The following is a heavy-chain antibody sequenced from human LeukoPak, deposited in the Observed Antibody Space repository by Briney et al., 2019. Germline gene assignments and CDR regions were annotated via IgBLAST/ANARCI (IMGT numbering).Heavy chain of an antibody. J-gene: IGHJ6*04. V-gene: IGHV1-69*13. CDR1: GGTFSSYA. Sequence: SVKVSCKASGGTFSSYAISWVRQAPGQGLEWMGGIIPIFGTANYAQKFQGRVTITADESTSTAYMELSSLRSEDTAVYYCARATKVVPAASPSYYYYGMDVWGKGTTATVSS. CDR3: ARATKVVPAASPSYYYYGMDV. D-gene: IGHD2-2*01. CDR2: IIPIFGTA.